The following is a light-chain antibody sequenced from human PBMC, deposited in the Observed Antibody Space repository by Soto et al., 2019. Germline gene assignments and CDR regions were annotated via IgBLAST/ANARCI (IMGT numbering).Light chain of an antibody. CDR2: QTS. J-gene: IGKJ1*01. CDR3: HQRQSWPRT. V-gene: IGKV3-11*01. Sequence: EIVLTQSPATLSSFPGDRVTLSCRASQYINTSLAWYQHRPGQAPRLLIYQTSLRAAGIPARFSASGSGTDFTLTISDVQPEDFALYYCHQRQSWPRTFGQGTNVDI. CDR1: QYINTS.